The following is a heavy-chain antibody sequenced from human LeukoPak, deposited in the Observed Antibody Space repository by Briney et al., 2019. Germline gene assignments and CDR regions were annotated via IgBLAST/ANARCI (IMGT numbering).Heavy chain of an antibody. CDR3: ARAALLWFGELSDFDY. CDR2: ISAYNGNT. V-gene: IGHV1-18*04. D-gene: IGHD3-10*01. CDR1: GYTFTGYY. Sequence: ASVKVSCKASGYTFTGYYMHWVRQAPGQGLEWMGWISAYNGNTNYAQKLQGRVTMTTDTSTSTAYMELRSLRSDDTAVYYCARAALLWFGELSDFDYWGQGTLVTVSS. J-gene: IGHJ4*02.